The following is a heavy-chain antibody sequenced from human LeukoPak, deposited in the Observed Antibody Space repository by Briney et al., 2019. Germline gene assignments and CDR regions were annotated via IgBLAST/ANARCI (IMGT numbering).Heavy chain of an antibody. V-gene: IGHV3-21*01. CDR3: ASSYYYDSSGSDAFDI. J-gene: IGHJ3*02. CDR1: GFTFSSYS. Sequence: PGGSLRLSCAASGFTFSSYSMNWDRQAPGKGLEWVSSISSSSSYIYYADSVKGRFTISRDNAKNSLYLQMNSLRAEDTAVYYCASSYYYDSSGSDAFDIWGQGTMVTVSS. CDR2: ISSSSSYI. D-gene: IGHD3-22*01.